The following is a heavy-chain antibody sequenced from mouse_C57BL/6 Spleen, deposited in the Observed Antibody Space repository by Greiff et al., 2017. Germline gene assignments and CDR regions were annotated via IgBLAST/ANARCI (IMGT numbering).Heavy chain of an antibody. CDR3: ARNYHYYGSSYEAMDY. CDR1: GFSLTSYG. V-gene: IGHV2-2*01. J-gene: IGHJ4*01. CDR2: IWSGGST. D-gene: IGHD1-1*01. Sequence: VQLQQSGPGLVQPSQSLSITCTVSGFSLTSYGVHWVRQSPGKGLEWLGVIWSGGSTDYNAAFISRLSISKDNSKSQVFFKMNSLQADDTAIYYCARNYHYYGSSYEAMDYWGQGTSVTVSS.